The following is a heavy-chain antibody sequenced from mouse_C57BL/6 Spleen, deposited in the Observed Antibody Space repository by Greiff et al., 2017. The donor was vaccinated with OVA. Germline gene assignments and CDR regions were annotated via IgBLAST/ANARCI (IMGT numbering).Heavy chain of an antibody. CDR1: GYTFTDYY. D-gene: IGHD1-1*01. V-gene: IGHV1-26*01. J-gene: IGHJ1*03. CDR3: ARCSIYYDGSRYFDV. CDR2: INPNNGGT. Sequence: EVQLQQSGPELVKPGASVKISCKASGYTFTDYYMNWVKQSHGKSLEWIGDINPNNGGTSYNQKFKGKATLTVDKSSSTAYMELRSLTSEDSAVYYCARCSIYYDGSRYFDVWGTGTTVTVSS.